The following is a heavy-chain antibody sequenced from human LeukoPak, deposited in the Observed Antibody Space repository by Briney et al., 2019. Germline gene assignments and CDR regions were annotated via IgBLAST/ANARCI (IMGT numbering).Heavy chain of an antibody. J-gene: IGHJ4*02. D-gene: IGHD3-9*01. CDR3: ARVLLLHYDILTGYYDY. V-gene: IGHV3-64*01. CDR2: ISSNGGRT. Sequence: GGSLRLSCAASGFTFSSYAMPWVRQAPGKGLEYVLAISSNGGRTYYANSVKGRFSIYRDNSENTLYLQMGSLTAEDMAVYYCARVLLLHYDILTGYYDYWGQGTLVTVSS. CDR1: GFTFSSYA.